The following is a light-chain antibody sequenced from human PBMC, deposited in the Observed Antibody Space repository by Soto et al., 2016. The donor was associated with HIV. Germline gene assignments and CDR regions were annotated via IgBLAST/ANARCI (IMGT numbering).Light chain of an antibody. CDR1: ESLLYSNGNNY. V-gene: IGKV2-28*01. Sequence: DIVMTQSPLSLPVTPGEPASISCRSSESLLYSNGNNYLDWYHQKSGQSPQLLIYLGSNRASGVPDRFSGSGSGTDFTLKISRVEAEDVGVYYCMQGLHTPPTFGQGTILADQT. CDR3: MQGLHTPPT. CDR2: LGS. J-gene: IGKJ2*01.